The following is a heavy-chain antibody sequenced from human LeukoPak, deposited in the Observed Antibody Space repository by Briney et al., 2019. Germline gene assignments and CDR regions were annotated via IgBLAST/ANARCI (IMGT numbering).Heavy chain of an antibody. CDR1: GLTFSIYW. V-gene: IGHV3-74*01. D-gene: IGHD3-16*01. Sequence: GGPLRLSCAASGLTFSIYWMPWVRQAPGKGRVWFSRISSEGSSTTYADSVKGRFTISRDNAKDTLYLQMNSLRAEDTAVYYCARGENTYIDYWGQGTLVTVSS. J-gene: IGHJ4*02. CDR3: ARGENTYIDY. CDR2: ISSEGSST.